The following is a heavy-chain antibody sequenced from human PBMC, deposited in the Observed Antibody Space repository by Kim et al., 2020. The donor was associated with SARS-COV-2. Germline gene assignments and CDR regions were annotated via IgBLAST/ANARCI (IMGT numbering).Heavy chain of an antibody. Sequence: NKIYADSVKGRFTSSRDNAKNTLYLQMNSLRAEDTAVYYCARGNYHGMDVWGQGTTVTVSS. CDR3: ARGNYHGMDV. CDR2: NK. J-gene: IGHJ6*02. V-gene: IGHV3-74*01.